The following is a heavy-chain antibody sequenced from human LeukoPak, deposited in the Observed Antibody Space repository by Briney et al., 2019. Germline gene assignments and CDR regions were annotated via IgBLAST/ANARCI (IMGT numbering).Heavy chain of an antibody. V-gene: IGHV3-48*02. D-gene: IGHD1-26*01. CDR3: ARRKGGATILYYFDY. CDR1: GFTFSSYS. CDR2: ISSSSSTI. Sequence: GGSLRVSCATSGFTFSSYSMNWVRQAPGKGLEWVSYISSSSSTIYYADSVKGRFTISRDNAKNSLYLQMNSLRDEDTAVYYCARRKGGATILYYFDYWGQGTLVTVSS. J-gene: IGHJ4*02.